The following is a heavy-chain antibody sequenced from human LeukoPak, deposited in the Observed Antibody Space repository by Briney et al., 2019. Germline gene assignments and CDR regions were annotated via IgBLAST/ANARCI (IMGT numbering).Heavy chain of an antibody. CDR1: GGSFSGYY. CDR2: INHSGST. Sequence: SETLSLTCAVYGGSFSGYYWSWIRQPPGKGLEWIGEINHSGSTNYNPSLKSRVTISVDTSKNQFSLKLSSVTAADTAVYYCARMGSSWPYYYCYMDVWGKGTTVTVSS. V-gene: IGHV4-34*01. D-gene: IGHD6-13*01. CDR3: ARMGSSWPYYYCYMDV. J-gene: IGHJ6*03.